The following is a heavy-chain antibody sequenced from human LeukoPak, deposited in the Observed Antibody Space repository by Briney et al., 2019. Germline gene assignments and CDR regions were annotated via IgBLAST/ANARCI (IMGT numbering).Heavy chain of an antibody. CDR2: ISSSSSTI. Sequence: GGSLRLSCAASGFTFSSYSMNWVRQAPGKGLEWGSYISSSSSTIYYADSVKGRFTISRDNAKNSLYLQMNSLRDEDTAVYYCARAVGYSSSWIGAFDIWGQGTMVTVSS. D-gene: IGHD6-13*01. V-gene: IGHV3-48*02. CDR3: ARAVGYSSSWIGAFDI. J-gene: IGHJ3*02. CDR1: GFTFSSYS.